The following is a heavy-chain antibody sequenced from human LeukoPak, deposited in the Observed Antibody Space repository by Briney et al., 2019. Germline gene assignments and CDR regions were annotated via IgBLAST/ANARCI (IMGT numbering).Heavy chain of an antibody. Sequence: GGSLRLSCAASGFTFSSYSMNWVRQAPGKGLEWVSSISSSSSYIYYADSVKGRFTISRDNATNSLYLQMNSLRAEDTAVYYCARPTVEMATTDALDIWGQGTMVTVSS. CDR3: ARPTVEMATTDALDI. V-gene: IGHV3-21*01. CDR2: ISSSSSYI. CDR1: GFTFSSYS. D-gene: IGHD5-24*01. J-gene: IGHJ3*02.